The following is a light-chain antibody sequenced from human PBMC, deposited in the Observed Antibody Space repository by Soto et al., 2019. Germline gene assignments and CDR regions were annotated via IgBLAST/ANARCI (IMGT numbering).Light chain of an antibody. CDR1: QGLSSN. CDR3: LSGHSRP. CDR2: AAS. J-gene: IGKJ4*01. Sequence: DIQMTQSPSSVSASVGDRVSITCRASQGLSSNLAWYQQKPGRAPQLLIYAASILESGVPSRFSGSGSGTHFTLTINSLQPEDFATYYCLSGHSRPFGGGTKVPIK. V-gene: IGKV1-12*02.